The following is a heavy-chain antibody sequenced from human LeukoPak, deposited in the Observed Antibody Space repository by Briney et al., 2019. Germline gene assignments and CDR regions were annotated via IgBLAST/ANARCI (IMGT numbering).Heavy chain of an antibody. V-gene: IGHV3-23*01. J-gene: IGHJ4*02. D-gene: IGHD4-17*01. CDR3: ARDHSDYGDDGPDY. Sequence: GGSLRLSCAASGYTFSGCAMSWVRQAPGKGLEWVSAISGSGGSTYYADSVKGRFTISRDNAKNSLYLQMNSLRAEDTAVYYCARDHSDYGDDGPDYWGQGTLVTVSS. CDR1: GYTFSGCA. CDR2: ISGSGGST.